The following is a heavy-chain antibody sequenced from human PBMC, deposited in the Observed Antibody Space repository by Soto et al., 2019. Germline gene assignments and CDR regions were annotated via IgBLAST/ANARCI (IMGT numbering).Heavy chain of an antibody. D-gene: IGHD7-27*01. CDR3: ARFLNWGYNYYYGMDV. J-gene: IGHJ6*02. CDR1: GGSFSGYY. CDR2: INHSGST. Sequence: SETLSLTCAVYGGSFSGYYWSWIRQPPGKGLEWIGEINHSGSTNYNPSLKSRVTISVDTSKNQFSLKLSSVTAADTAVYYCARFLNWGYNYYYGMDVWGQGTTVTVSS. V-gene: IGHV4-34*01.